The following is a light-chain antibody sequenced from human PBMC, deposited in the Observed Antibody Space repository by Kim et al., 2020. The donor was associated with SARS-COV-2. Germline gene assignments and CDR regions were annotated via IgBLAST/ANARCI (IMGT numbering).Light chain of an antibody. CDR3: QQYDSWPLT. Sequence: GSKLAWYQQKLAQSPRLLIYGASIRAADVPVRFSGRGSGTEFSLTISSLQSEDFAVYYCQQYDSWPLTFGGGTKVDIK. CDR2: GAS. V-gene: IGKV3D-15*01. CDR1: GSK. J-gene: IGKJ4*01.